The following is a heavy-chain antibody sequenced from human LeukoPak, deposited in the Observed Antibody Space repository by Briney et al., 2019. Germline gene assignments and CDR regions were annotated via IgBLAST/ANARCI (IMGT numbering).Heavy chain of an antibody. Sequence: GAPWKSPSHGSGYRFSSYYIAWVRRVPGKGRDWRGIMDPTDSHTRYSPSFQSHVPISTHQSIGPAYLQWTSLKASDAAMYYGVRRADVMTGCSSYDFWGQGTLVTVSS. V-gene: IGHV5-51*01. CDR3: VRRADVMTGCSSYDF. CDR2: MDPTDSHT. J-gene: IGHJ4*02. CDR1: GYRFSSYY. D-gene: IGHD3-9*01.